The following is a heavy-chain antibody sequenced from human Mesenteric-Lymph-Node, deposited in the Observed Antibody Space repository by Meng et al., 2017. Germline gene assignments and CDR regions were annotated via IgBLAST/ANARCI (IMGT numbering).Heavy chain of an antibody. CDR1: GFDFTDHW. CDR2: IYPGDSDT. Sequence: GESLKISCKSSGFDFTDHWIGWVRQMPGKGLEWMGIIYPGDSDTKYSPSFQGQVTISVDRSISTAYLQWSSLKASDTAIYYCARRLRWFAGYFDFWGQGTLVTVSS. J-gene: IGHJ4*02. V-gene: IGHV5-51*01. D-gene: IGHD2-15*01. CDR3: ARRLRWFAGYFDF.